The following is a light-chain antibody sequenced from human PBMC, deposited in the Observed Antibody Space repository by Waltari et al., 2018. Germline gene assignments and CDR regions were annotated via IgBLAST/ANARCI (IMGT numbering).Light chain of an antibody. CDR3: QQYNSFSGGGT. J-gene: IGKJ1*01. CDR1: QSISSW. Sequence: DIQMTQSPSTLSASVGDRVTITCRASQSISSWLAWYQHKPGKAPKLLIYKASSLESGVPSRFSGSASGTEFTLTISRLQPDDFATYYCQQYNSFSGGGTFGQGTKVEIK. V-gene: IGKV1-5*03. CDR2: KAS.